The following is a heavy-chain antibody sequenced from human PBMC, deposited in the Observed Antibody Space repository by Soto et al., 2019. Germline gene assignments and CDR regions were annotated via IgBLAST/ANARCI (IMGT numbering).Heavy chain of an antibody. D-gene: IGHD5-18*01. CDR3: GRDHLGGYSYGYWFDP. CDR1: GYTFTSYG. Sequence: ASVKVSCKASGYTFTSYGISWVRQAPGQGLEWMGWISAYNGNTNYAQKLQGRVTMTTDTSTSTAYMELRSLRSDDTAVYYCGRDHLGGYSYGYWFDPWGQGTLVTVSS. V-gene: IGHV1-18*01. CDR2: ISAYNGNT. J-gene: IGHJ5*02.